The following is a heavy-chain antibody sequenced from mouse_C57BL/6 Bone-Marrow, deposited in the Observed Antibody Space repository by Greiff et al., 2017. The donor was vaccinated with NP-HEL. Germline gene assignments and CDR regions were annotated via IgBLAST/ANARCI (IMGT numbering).Heavy chain of an antibody. J-gene: IGHJ1*03. Sequence: EVKLMESGGGLVQSGRSLRLSCATSGFTFSDFYMEWVRQAPGKGLEWIAASRNKANDYTTEYSASVKGRFIVSRDTSQRTLELQMNALRDEDTAIYYCARDEQDWYFDVWGTGTTVTVSS. CDR3: ARDEQDWYFDV. CDR2: SRNKANDYTT. V-gene: IGHV7-1*01. CDR1: GFTFSDFY.